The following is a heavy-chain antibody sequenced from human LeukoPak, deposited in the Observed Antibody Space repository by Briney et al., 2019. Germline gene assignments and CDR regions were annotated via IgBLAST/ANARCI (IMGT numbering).Heavy chain of an antibody. CDR1: GFTFSSYS. V-gene: IGHV3-21*01. CDR2: ISSSSSYI. Sequence: GGSLRLSCAASGFTFSSYSMNWVRQAPGKGLEWVSSISSSSSYIYYADSVKGRFTISRDNAKNSLYLQMNSLRAEDTAVYYCARARGAYHYYMDVWGKGATVTISS. D-gene: IGHD3-10*01. J-gene: IGHJ6*03. CDR3: ARARGAYHYYMDV.